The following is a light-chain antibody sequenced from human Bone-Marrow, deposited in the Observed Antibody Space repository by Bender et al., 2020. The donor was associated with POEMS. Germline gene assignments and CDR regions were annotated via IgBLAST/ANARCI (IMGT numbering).Light chain of an antibody. CDR2: YDD. CDR1: SSNIGNHG. Sequence: QSVVTQPPSLSEAPRQRVTISCSGSSSNIGNHGVNWYQQLPGEAPKLLIYYDDLLTPGVSDRFSASKSGTSASLAISGLRSEDEAFYYCATWDANLSGVFGGGTKLSVL. CDR3: ATWDANLSGV. J-gene: IGLJ2*01. V-gene: IGLV1-36*01.